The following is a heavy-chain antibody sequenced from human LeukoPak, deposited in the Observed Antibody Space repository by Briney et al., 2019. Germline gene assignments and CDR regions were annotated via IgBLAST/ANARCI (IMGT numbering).Heavy chain of an antibody. CDR1: GFTFSSYA. J-gene: IGHJ4*02. CDR2: ISGSGGST. CDR3: AKENGYYYDSSVLLGY. D-gene: IGHD3-22*01. V-gene: IGHV3-23*01. Sequence: GGSLRLSCAASGFTFSSYAMSWVRQAPGKGLEWVSAISGSGGSTYYADSVKGRFTISRDNSKNTLYLQMNSLRAEDTAVYYCAKENGYYYDSSVLLGYWGQGTLATVSS.